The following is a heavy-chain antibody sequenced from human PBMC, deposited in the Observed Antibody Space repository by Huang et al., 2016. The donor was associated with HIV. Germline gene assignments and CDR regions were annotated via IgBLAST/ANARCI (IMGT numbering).Heavy chain of an antibody. D-gene: IGHD6-13*01. CDR2: RRYDGNND. V-gene: IGHV3-30*02. Sequence: VRLVESGGGVVQLGASLTPSCSASGFPFRGYCMDWVGSAPGKGLEWVSFRRYDGNNDYLIGSVKGRFTISRDNSNNTLYLRMNSLRPEDTAVYYCVKERGSSRARSSFDFWGQGTSVIVSS. J-gene: IGHJ3*01. CDR3: VKERGSSRARSSFDF. CDR1: GFPFRGYC.